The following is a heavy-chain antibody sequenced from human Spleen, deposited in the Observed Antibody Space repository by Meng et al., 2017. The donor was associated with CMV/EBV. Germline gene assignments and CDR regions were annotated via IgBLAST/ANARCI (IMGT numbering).Heavy chain of an antibody. Sequence: SGFTFSTFSMHWVRQAPGKGLEWVVVISYDGSKKFYADSVKGRFTISRDNSRNTLDLQMNSPRAEDTAVYYCARAGYPRSWYGEGFDYWGRGTLVTVSS. J-gene: IGHJ4*02. CDR2: ISYDGSKK. D-gene: IGHD6-13*01. V-gene: IGHV3-30*04. CDR3: ARAGYPRSWYGEGFDY. CDR1: GFTFSTFS.